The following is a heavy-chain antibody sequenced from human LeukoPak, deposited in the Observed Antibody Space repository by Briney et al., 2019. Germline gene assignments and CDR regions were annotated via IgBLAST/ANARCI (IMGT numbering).Heavy chain of an antibody. V-gene: IGHV3-15*01. D-gene: IGHD6-19*01. CDR3: TTDTGWSYFDY. Sequence: GGSLRLSCAASGFTFSSYWMSWVRQAPGKGLEWVGRIKSKTDGGTTEYAAPVKGRFTISRDDSKNTLYLQMNSLKTEDTAVYYCTTDTGWSYFDYWGQGTLVTVSS. CDR2: IKSKTDGGTT. CDR1: GFTFSSYW. J-gene: IGHJ4*02.